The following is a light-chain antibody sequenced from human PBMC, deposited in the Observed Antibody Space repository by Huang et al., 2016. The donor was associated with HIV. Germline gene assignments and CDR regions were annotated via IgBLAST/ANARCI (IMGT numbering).Light chain of an antibody. V-gene: IGKV1-39*01. CDR1: QTISKY. CDR2: TAS. CDR3: QQSFSVPRT. J-gene: IGKJ1*01. Sequence: DIQMTQSPPYLSASVGDRVTFPCRVNQTISKYLNWYQQKPGRAPKLLIYTASTLESGVPSRFSGSGSGSRFTLNITNLQPEDFATYYCQQSFSVPRTFG.